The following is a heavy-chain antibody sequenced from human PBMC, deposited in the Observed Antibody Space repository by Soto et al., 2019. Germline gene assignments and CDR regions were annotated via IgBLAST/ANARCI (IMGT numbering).Heavy chain of an antibody. CDR2: ISRSSGSI. Sequence: GGSLILSCAASRFPFSIYAMHSTRQAPRKGVEGVARISRSSGSIGYADSVKGRFTISRDHAKNPLYLKMNSLRAEDTALYYCARIDYDILTGYYNLVWNDAFDIWGQGTMVTVSS. CDR1: RFPFSIYA. CDR3: ARIDYDILTGYYNLVWNDAFDI. J-gene: IGHJ3*02. D-gene: IGHD3-9*01. V-gene: IGHV3-9*01.